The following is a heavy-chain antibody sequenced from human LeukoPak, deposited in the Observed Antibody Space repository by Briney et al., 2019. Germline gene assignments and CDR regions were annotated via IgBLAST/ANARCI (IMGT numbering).Heavy chain of an antibody. CDR2: ISSSGSYI. CDR3: AKDQIGWAPGYVSGPLDQ. V-gene: IGHV3-21*01. CDR1: GFTFSSYS. J-gene: IGHJ4*02. Sequence: GGSLRLSCAASGFTFSSYSMNWVRQAPGKGLEWVSSISSSGSYIYYADSVKGRFTISRDNAKNSLYLQMTSLRTEDTAVYYCAKDQIGWAPGYVSGPLDQWGQGTLVTVSS. D-gene: IGHD6-19*01.